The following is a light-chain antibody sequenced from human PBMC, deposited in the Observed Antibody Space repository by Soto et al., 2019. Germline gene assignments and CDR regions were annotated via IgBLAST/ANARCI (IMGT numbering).Light chain of an antibody. V-gene: IGKV3-20*01. J-gene: IGKJ5*01. CDR2: GAS. CDR1: QSVSSSH. Sequence: EIVLTQSPGTLSLSPGERATLSCRASQSVSSSHLAWYQQRPGQAPRLLIYGASNRVTGIPDRFSGSGSGTEFTLTISRLEPEDFAVYYCQQYGTSPITFGQGTRLEIK. CDR3: QQYGTSPIT.